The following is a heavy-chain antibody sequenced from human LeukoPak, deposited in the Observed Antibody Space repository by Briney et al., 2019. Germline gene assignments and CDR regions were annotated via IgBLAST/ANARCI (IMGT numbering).Heavy chain of an antibody. D-gene: IGHD2-21*01. V-gene: IGHV3-23*01. CDR3: GGKFPSAAYYFDS. Sequence: PGGSLRLSCVASDFTFSSYDMTWVLQAPGKGLEWVASIRDSGRYIFSADSMRGRFTISRDNSAKTLYLEIYSLRVDDTATYFCGGKFPSAAYYFDSWGQGTLVAVPS. J-gene: IGHJ4*02. CDR1: DFTFSSYD. CDR2: IRDSGRYI.